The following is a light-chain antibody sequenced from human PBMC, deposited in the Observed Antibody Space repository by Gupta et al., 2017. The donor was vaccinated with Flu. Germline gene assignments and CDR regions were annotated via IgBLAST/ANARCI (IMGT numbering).Light chain of an antibody. J-gene: IGLJ3*02. CDR1: SSNIGSNY. V-gene: IGLV1-47*01. CDR3: AAWDDSLSVV. Sequence: SGSSSNIGSNYVYWYQQLPGTAPKLLIYRNNQRPSGVPDRFSGSKSGTSASLAISGLRSEDEADYYCAAWDDSLSVVFGGGTKLTVL. CDR2: RNN.